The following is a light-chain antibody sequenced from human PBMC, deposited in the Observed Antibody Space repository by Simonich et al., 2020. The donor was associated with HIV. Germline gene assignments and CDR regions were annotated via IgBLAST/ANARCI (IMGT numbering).Light chain of an antibody. CDR3: QQYDNLPIT. CDR1: QDINNY. V-gene: IGKV1-33*01. J-gene: IGKJ5*01. Sequence: DIQMTQSPSSLSASVGDRVTITCQPRQDINNYLNWDQQKPGKAPKLLISDASNLETVVPSRFSGSGSGTDFTFTISSLQPEDIATYFCQQYDNLPITFGQGTRLEIK. CDR2: DAS.